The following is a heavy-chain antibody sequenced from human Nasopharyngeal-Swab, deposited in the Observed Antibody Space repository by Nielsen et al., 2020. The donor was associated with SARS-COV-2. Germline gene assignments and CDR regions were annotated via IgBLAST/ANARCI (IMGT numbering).Heavy chain of an antibody. CDR3: ARVGHVDTSMSGAFDI. Sequence: GESLKISCAASGFTFSSYGMTWVRQAPGKGLEWVSGINWNGGSRGYADSVKGRFTISRDNAKNSLYLQMNSLRVEDTALYYCARVGHVDTSMSGAFDIWGQGTMVAVSS. J-gene: IGHJ3*02. CDR1: GFTFSSYG. V-gene: IGHV3-20*04. D-gene: IGHD5-18*01. CDR2: INWNGGSR.